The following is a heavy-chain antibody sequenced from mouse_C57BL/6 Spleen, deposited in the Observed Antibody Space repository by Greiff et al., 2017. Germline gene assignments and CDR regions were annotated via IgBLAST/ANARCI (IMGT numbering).Heavy chain of an antibody. CDR1: GYSITSGYY. Sequence: EVKLVESGPGLVKPSQSLSLTCSVTGYSITSGYYWNWIRQFPGNKLEWMGYISYDGSNNYNPSLKNRISITRDTSKNQFFLKLNSVTTEDTATYYCARGLNFDDWGQGTTLTVSS. D-gene: IGHD1-2*01. CDR2: ISYDGSN. V-gene: IGHV3-6*01. CDR3: ARGLNFDD. J-gene: IGHJ2*01.